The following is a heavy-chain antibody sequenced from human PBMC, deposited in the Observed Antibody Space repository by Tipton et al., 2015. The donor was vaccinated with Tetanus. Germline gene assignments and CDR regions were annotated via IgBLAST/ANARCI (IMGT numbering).Heavy chain of an antibody. J-gene: IGHJ5*02. Sequence: TLSLTCSVSGGSVNSGTYYWSWIRQPPGKGLEWLGDIYYGGATQYNPSLESRVTISMDTSKNQVSLRLTSVTAADTAVYSCAGGLVRWYEHWGRGTQVIVSS. V-gene: IGHV4-61*01. CDR2: IYYGGAT. D-gene: IGHD3-10*01. CDR1: GGSVNSGTYY. CDR3: AGGLVRWYEH.